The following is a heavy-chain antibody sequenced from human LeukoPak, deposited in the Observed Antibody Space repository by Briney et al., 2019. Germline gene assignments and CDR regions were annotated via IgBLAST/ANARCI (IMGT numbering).Heavy chain of an antibody. V-gene: IGHV1-69*13. J-gene: IGHJ4*02. CDR2: IIPIFGTA. CDR1: GGTFSSYA. D-gene: IGHD6-19*01. Sequence: ASVKVSCKASGGTFSSYAISWVRQAPGQGLEWMGGIIPIFGTANYAQKFQGRVTITADESTSTAYMELSSLRSEDTAVYYCASYYSSGWYNWGQGTLVTVSS. CDR3: ASYYSSGWYN.